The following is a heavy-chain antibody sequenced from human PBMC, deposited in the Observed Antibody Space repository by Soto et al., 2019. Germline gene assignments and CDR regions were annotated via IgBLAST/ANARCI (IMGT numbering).Heavy chain of an antibody. D-gene: IGHD5-18*01. CDR3: VGSLMSRAMESFDY. Sequence: PSETLSLTCSVSAGSISRYYWGWVRQSPGEGLEWIAHISYTVDASYNPSLKSRVTISLDTSKNQIALRLMSVTAADTAVYYCVGSLMSRAMESFDYWSQGTLVTVSS. V-gene: IGHV4-59*01. J-gene: IGHJ4*02. CDR2: ISYTVDA. CDR1: AGSISRYY.